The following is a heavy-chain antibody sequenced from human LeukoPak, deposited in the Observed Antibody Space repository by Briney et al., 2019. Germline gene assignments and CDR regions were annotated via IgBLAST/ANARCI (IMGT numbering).Heavy chain of an antibody. J-gene: IGHJ4*02. CDR1: GFTFSSYS. CDR3: ARGLRYFDWFLDY. CDR2: ISSSSSYI. V-gene: IGHV3-21*01. D-gene: IGHD3-9*01. Sequence: GSLRLSCAASGFTFSSYSMNWVRQAPGKGLGWVSSISSSSSYIYYADSVKGRFTISRDNAKNSLYLQMNSLRAEDTAVYYCARGLRYFDWFLDYWGQGTLVTVSS.